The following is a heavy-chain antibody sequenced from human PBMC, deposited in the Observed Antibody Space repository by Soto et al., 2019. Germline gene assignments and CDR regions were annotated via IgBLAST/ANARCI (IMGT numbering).Heavy chain of an antibody. Sequence: EVQLVESGGGLVQPGGSLRLSCAASGFTFSNIWMHWVRQAPGKGLVWVSRINSDGSSTNYADSVKGRFTISRDNAKNTLYLQMNSLRVDDTGVYYCARTPARRDAFDIWGQGTMVTVSS. CDR3: ARTPARRDAFDI. J-gene: IGHJ3*02. CDR2: INSDGSST. CDR1: GFTFSNIW. V-gene: IGHV3-74*01.